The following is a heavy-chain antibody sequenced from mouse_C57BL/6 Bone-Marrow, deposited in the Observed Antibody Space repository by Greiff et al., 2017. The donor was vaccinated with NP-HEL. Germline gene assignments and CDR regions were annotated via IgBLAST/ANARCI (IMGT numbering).Heavy chain of an antibody. V-gene: IGHV1-15*01. CDR1: GYTFTDYE. Sequence: QVQLQQSGAELVRPGASVTLSCKASGYTFTDYEMHWVKQTPVHGLEWIGAIDPETGGTAYNQKFKGKAILTADKSSSKAYMELRSLTSEDSAVYYCTRRNWDWGQGTLVTVSA. CDR3: TRRNWD. D-gene: IGHD4-1*01. CDR2: IDPETGGT. J-gene: IGHJ3*01.